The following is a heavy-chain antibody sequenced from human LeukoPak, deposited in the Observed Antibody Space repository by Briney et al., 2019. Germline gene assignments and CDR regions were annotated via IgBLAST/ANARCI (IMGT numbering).Heavy chain of an antibody. V-gene: IGHV1-69*06. J-gene: IGHJ4*02. Sequence: ASVKVSCKASGGTFSSYANSWVRQAPGQGLEWMGRIIPIFGTANYAQKFQGRVTITADKSTSTAYMELSSLRSEDTAVYYCAREVSPYDYGGPYFDYWGQGTLVTVSS. D-gene: IGHD4-23*01. CDR2: IIPIFGTA. CDR1: GGTFSSYA. CDR3: AREVSPYDYGGPYFDY.